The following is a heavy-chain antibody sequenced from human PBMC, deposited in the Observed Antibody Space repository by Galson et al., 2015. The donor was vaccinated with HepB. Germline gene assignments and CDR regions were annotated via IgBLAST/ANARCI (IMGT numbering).Heavy chain of an antibody. J-gene: IGHJ6*02. D-gene: IGHD3-10*01. CDR3: ARPNYYGSGSYYPRSDLYGTDV. CDR1: GGSISSSSYY. V-gene: IGHV4-39*01. Sequence: SETLSLTCTVSGGSISSSSYYWGWIRQPPGKGLEWIGSIYYSGSTYYNPSLKSRVTISVDTSKNQFSLKLSSVTAADTAVYYCARPNYYGSGSYYPRSDLYGTDVWGQGTTVTVSS. CDR2: IYYSGST.